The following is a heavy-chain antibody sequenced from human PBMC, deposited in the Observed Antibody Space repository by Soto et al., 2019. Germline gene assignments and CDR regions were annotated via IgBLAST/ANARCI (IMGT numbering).Heavy chain of an antibody. D-gene: IGHD3-3*01. J-gene: IGHJ4*02. CDR3: ARGGLVYGGPDY. CDR2: MKPNSGGT. V-gene: IGHV1-8*01. CDR1: GYTFSTYE. Sequence: QVQLVQSGAEVRKPGASVKVSCKASGYTFSTYEITWVREATGQGLEWMGWMKPNSGGTIYAQQFQGRVTMTAHTSISTAYLELRSLSSEDPAVYYCARGGLVYGGPDYRGQGTLVTVSS.